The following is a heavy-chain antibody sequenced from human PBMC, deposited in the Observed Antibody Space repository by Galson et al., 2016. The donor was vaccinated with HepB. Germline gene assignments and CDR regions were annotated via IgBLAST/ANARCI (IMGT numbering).Heavy chain of an antibody. Sequence: LSCAASGFSFSSYGMHWVRQAPGKGLEWVAVIWDDGSNKYYADSVKGRFTISRDNYKNTLYLQMNSLRAEDTAVYYCARGNTCSGGACYLDYWGQGTLVTVS. CDR3: ARGNTCSGGACYLDY. D-gene: IGHD2-15*01. J-gene: IGHJ4*02. CDR1: GFSFSSYG. V-gene: IGHV3-33*01. CDR2: IWDDGSNK.